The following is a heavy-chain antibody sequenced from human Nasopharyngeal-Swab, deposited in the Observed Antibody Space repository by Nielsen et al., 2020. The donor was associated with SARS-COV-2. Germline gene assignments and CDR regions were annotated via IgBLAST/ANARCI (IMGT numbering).Heavy chain of an antibody. CDR2: ISYDGSNK. CDR1: GFTFSTYG. J-gene: IGHJ6*03. V-gene: IGHV3-30*18. Sequence: GASLKLSCAASGFTFSTYGMHWVRQAPGTGLEWVAVISYDGSNKYYADSVKGRFTISRDNSKNTLYLQMNSLRAEDTAVYYCAKVHVPAAISCYMDVWGKGTTVTVSS. D-gene: IGHD2-2*01. CDR3: AKVHVPAAISCYMDV.